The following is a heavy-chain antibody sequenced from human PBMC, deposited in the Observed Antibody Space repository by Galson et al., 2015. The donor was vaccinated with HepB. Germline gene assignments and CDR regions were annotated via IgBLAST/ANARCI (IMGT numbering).Heavy chain of an antibody. CDR3: ARLHWIQLWLLDY. Sequence: SLRLSCAASGFTFSDYYMSWIRQAPGKGLEWVSYISSSSSYTNYADSVEGRFTISRDNAKNSLYLQMNSLRAEDTAVYYCARLHWIQLWLLDYWGQGTLVTVSS. J-gene: IGHJ4*02. CDR1: GFTFSDYY. D-gene: IGHD5-18*01. CDR2: ISSSSSYT. V-gene: IGHV3-11*03.